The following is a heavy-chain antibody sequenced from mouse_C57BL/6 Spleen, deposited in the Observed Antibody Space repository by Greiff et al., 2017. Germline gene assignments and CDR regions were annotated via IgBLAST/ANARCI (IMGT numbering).Heavy chain of an antibody. CDR1: GYTFTSYW. Sequence: QVQLQQPGAELVKPGASVKLSCKASGYTFTSYWMQWVKQRPGRGLEWIGRIVPNSGGTKYNEKFKSKATLTVDKPSSTAYMQLSSLTSEDSAVYYCATNWDWFADWGKGTLVTVSA. J-gene: IGHJ3*01. V-gene: IGHV1-72*01. D-gene: IGHD4-1*01. CDR3: ATNWDWFAD. CDR2: IVPNSGGT.